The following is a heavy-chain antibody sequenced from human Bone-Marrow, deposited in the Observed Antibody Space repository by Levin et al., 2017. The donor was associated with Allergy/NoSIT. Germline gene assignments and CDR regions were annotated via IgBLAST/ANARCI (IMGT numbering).Heavy chain of an antibody. V-gene: IGHV1-46*01. J-gene: IGHJ6*02. D-gene: IGHD3-10*01. CDR2: INPSGGST. Sequence: ASVKVSCKASGYTFSNYYIQWVRQAPGQGLEWLGLINPSGGSTTYPQRFQGRVTMTRDTSTSTVYMELSSLRSEDTALYYCARSSSAVVLVNRGVSSYGMDVWGQGTTVTVSS. CDR1: GYTFSNYY. CDR3: ARSSSAVVLVNRGVSSYGMDV.